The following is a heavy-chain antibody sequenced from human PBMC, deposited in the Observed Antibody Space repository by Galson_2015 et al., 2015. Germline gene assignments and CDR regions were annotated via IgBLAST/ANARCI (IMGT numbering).Heavy chain of an antibody. D-gene: IGHD6-13*01. Sequence: QSGAEVIKPGESLQISCTGSGYSFTSYWIGWVRQMPGKGLEWMGIIYPGDSDTRYSPSFQGQVTISADKSISTAYLQWSSLKASDTAMYYCATREGIAAAGSYYYYGMDVWGQGTTVTVSS. V-gene: IGHV5-51*03. J-gene: IGHJ6*02. CDR3: ATREGIAAAGSYYYYGMDV. CDR2: IYPGDSDT. CDR1: GYSFTSYW.